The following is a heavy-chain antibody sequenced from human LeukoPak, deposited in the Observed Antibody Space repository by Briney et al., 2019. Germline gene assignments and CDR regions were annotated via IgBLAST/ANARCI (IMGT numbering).Heavy chain of an antibody. D-gene: IGHD3-10*01. J-gene: IGHJ4*02. CDR3: ARGRFGELLYAY. Sequence: ASVKVSCKASGCTFTGYYMHWVRQAPGQGLEWMGRINPNSGGTNYAQKFQGRVTMTRDTSISTAYMELSRLRSDDTAVYYCARGRFGELLYAYWGQGTLVTVSS. CDR1: GCTFTGYY. V-gene: IGHV1-2*06. CDR2: INPNSGGT.